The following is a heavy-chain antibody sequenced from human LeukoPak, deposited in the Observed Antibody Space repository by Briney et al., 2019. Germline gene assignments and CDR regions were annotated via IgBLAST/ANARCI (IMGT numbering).Heavy chain of an antibody. J-gene: IGHJ3*02. V-gene: IGHV3-30*18. CDR2: ISYDGSNK. CDR3: AKDLGYLRAFDI. D-gene: IGHD1-1*01. Sequence: GGSLRLSCAASGFTFSSYGMHWVRQAPGKGLEWVAVISYDGSNKYYADSVKGRFPISRDNSKNTLYLQMNGLRAEDTAVYYCAKDLGYLRAFDIWGQGTMVTVSS. CDR1: GFTFSSYG.